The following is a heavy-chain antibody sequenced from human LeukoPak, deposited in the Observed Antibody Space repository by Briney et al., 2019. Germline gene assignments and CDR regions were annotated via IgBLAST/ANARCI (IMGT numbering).Heavy chain of an antibody. D-gene: IGHD3-22*01. CDR3: AREVGYYYDSSGYYP. J-gene: IGHJ5*02. CDR1: GFTFSSYA. CDR2: IKQDGSEK. V-gene: IGHV3-7*01. Sequence: GGSLRLSCAASGFTFSSYAMSWVRQAPGKGLEWVANIKQDGSEKYYVDSVKGRFTISRDNAKNSLYLQMNSLRAEDTAVYYCAREVGYYYDSSGYYPWGQGTLVTVSS.